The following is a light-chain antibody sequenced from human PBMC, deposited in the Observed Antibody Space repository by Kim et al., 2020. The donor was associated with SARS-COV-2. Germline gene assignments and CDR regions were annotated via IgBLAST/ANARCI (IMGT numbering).Light chain of an antibody. CDR3: QAWDPTTAYV. CDR1: IY. CDR2: HDN. Sequence: IYPSWYQHKPGQSPILVIYHDNKRPSGIPERFSGSNSGNTATLTISATQTIDEADYYCQAWDPTTAYVFGTGTKVTVL. J-gene: IGLJ1*01. V-gene: IGLV3-1*01.